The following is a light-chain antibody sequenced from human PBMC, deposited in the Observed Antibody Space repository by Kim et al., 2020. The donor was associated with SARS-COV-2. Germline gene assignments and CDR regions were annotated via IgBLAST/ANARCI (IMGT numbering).Light chain of an antibody. CDR1: RGISKY. CDR2: GAS. J-gene: IGKJ1*01. Sequence: ASVGEGVAITGRASRGISKYLAWYQQKPGKVPNLLIYGASTLQSGVPSPFSGSGSGTDFTLTISSLQPEDVATYYCQQYDSAPRTFGQGTKVDIK. CDR3: QQYDSAPRT. V-gene: IGKV1-27*01.